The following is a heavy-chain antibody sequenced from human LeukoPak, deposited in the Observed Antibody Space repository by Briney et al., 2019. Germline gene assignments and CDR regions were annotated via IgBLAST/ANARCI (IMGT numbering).Heavy chain of an antibody. CDR3: ARGYGSSSGRPYSDY. Sequence: SETLSLTCTVSGGSISNYYWSWIRQPAGKGLEWIGRIYTSGSTNYNPSLKSRVTMSVDTSKNQFSLKLTSVTAADTAVYYCARGYGSSSGRPYSDYWGQGTLVTVSS. D-gene: IGHD6-13*01. J-gene: IGHJ4*02. V-gene: IGHV4-4*07. CDR1: GGSISNYY. CDR2: IYTSGST.